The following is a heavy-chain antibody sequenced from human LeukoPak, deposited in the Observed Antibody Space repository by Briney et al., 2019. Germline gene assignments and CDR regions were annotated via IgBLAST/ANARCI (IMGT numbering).Heavy chain of an antibody. J-gene: IGHJ6*02. Sequence: ASVKVSCKASGYTFTSYYMHWVRQAPGQGLEWMGIINPSGGSTSYAQKFQGRVTMTRDTSTSTVYMELSSLRSEDTAVYYCAREGHCSGGSCYGNYYGMDVWGQGTTVTVSS. CDR3: AREGHCSGGSCYGNYYGMDV. V-gene: IGHV1-46*01. D-gene: IGHD2-15*01. CDR1: GYTFTSYY. CDR2: INPSGGST.